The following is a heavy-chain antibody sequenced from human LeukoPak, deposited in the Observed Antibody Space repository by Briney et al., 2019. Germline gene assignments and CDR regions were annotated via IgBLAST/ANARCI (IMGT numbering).Heavy chain of an antibody. Sequence: SETLSLTCAVYVGSFSGYHWTWIRQPPWKGLEYMGYIYNSGSTFYNPSLKSRVTISADTSKKQFSLKLSSVTAADTAVYYCARGAGGYRFDPWGLGTLVTVSS. D-gene: IGHD1-1*01. CDR1: VGSFSGYH. CDR3: ARGAGGYRFDP. J-gene: IGHJ5*02. V-gene: IGHV4-59*01. CDR2: IYNSGST.